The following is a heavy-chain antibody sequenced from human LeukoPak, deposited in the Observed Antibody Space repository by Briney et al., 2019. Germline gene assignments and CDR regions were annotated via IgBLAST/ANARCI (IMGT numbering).Heavy chain of an antibody. CDR1: GFTFSSYA. CDR3: AKELDMITFGQAWGFLWDY. Sequence: GRSLRLSCAASGFTFSSYAMHWVRQAPGKGLEWVAVISYDGSNKYYADSVKGRFTISRDNSKNTLYLQMNSLRAEDTAVYYCAKELDMITFGQAWGFLWDYWGQGTLVTVSS. V-gene: IGHV3-30-3*01. J-gene: IGHJ4*02. CDR2: ISYDGSNK. D-gene: IGHD3-16*01.